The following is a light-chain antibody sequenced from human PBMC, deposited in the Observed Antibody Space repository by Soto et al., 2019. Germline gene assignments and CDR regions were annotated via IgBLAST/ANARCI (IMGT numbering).Light chain of an antibody. CDR1: SSNIGNNY. V-gene: IGLV1-51*01. CDR3: GTWDTSLSAGV. Sequence: QSVLTQPPSVSAALGQKVTISCSGSSSNIGNNYVSWYQQLPGTAPKLLIYDSNKRPSGIPDRFSGAKSGTSATLGITGLQTGDEADYYCGTWDTSLSAGVFGGGTQLTVL. J-gene: IGLJ7*01. CDR2: DSN.